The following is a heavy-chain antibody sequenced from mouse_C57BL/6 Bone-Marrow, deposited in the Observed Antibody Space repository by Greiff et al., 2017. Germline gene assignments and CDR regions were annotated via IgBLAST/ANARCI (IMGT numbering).Heavy chain of an antibody. Sequence: QVQLQQSGAELARPGASVKLSCKASGYTFTSYGISWVKQRTGQGLEWIGEIYPRSGSTYYNEKFKGKATLTADKSSSTAYMELRSLTSEDSAVYFCARTAGTGWYVDVWGTGTTVTVSS. CDR3: ARTAGTGWYVDV. D-gene: IGHD3-3*01. CDR1: GYTFTSYG. V-gene: IGHV1-81*01. CDR2: IYPRSGST. J-gene: IGHJ1*03.